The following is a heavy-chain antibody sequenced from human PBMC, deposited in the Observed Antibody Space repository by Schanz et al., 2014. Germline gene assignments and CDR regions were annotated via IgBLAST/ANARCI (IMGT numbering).Heavy chain of an antibody. CDR2: INGGGETT. J-gene: IGHJ6*02. CDR3: ARGNYGMDV. V-gene: IGHV3-11*01. Sequence: QVHLVESGGGLVKPGGSLRLSCAASGFTFSDYYMTWIRQAPGKGLEWVSYINGGGETTYYAASVRGRFTISRDNAKNSLSLQMNSLRAEDTAKYYCARGNYGMDVWGQGTTVTVSS. CDR1: GFTFSDYY.